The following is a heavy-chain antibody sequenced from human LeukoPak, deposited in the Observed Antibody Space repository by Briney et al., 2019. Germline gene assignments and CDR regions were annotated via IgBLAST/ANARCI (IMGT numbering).Heavy chain of an antibody. V-gene: IGHV3-74*01. CDR1: GFTFSSPW. D-gene: IGHD3-9*01. CDR2: ISSDGSST. Sequence: GGSLRLSCAASGFTFSSPWMHWVRQAPGKGLVWFSRISSDGSSTSYADSVQGRFTISRDNGMNTLYLQMNSLRAEDTAVYYCARTIPYYYGMDVWGQGTAVTVSS. CDR3: ARTIPYYYGMDV. J-gene: IGHJ6*02.